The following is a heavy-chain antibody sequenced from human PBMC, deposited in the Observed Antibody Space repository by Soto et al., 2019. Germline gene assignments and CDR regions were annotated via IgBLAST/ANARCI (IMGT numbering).Heavy chain of an antibody. V-gene: IGHV3-64*01. J-gene: IGHJ4*02. CDR3: ARDGGSYYLEY. Sequence: GGSLRLSCAASGFTFSSYAMHWVRQAPGKGLEYVSAISSNGGSTYYANSVKGRFTISRDNSKNTLYLQMGSLRAEDMAVYYCARDGGSYYLEYWGQGTLVTVSS. CDR2: ISSNGGST. CDR1: GFTFSSYA. D-gene: IGHD1-26*01.